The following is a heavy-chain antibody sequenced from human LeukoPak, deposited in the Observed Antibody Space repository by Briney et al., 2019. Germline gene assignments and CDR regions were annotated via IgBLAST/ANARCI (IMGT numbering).Heavy chain of an antibody. CDR2: IYYSGST. Sequence: SETLSLTCTVSGGSISSYYWSWIRQPPGKGLEWIGYIYYSGSTNYNPFLKSRVTISVDTSKNQFSLKLSSVTAADTAVYYCARVGSSGWYYYGMDVRGQGTTVTVSS. J-gene: IGHJ6*02. CDR1: GGSISSYY. D-gene: IGHD6-19*01. CDR3: ARVGSSGWYYYGMDV. V-gene: IGHV4-59*01.